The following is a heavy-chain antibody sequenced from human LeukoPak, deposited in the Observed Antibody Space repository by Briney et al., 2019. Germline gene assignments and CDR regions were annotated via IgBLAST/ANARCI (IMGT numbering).Heavy chain of an antibody. CDR2: IKDDGSEK. CDR1: AFTFSSYW. Sequence: GGSLRLSCAGSAFTFSSYWMSWVRQAPGKGPEWVANIKDDGSEKYYLDSVKGRFTISRDNAKNSLYLQMNSLRAEDTAVYYCAKKGYYDGSGYYMYYFDHWGQGTLVTVSS. CDR3: AKKGYYDGSGYYMYYFDH. D-gene: IGHD3-22*01. J-gene: IGHJ4*02. V-gene: IGHV3-7*03.